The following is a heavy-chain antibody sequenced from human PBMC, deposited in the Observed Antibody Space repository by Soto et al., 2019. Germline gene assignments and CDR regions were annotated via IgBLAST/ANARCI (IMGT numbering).Heavy chain of an antibody. CDR2: IYSGGST. V-gene: IGHV3-66*01. J-gene: IGHJ6*02. Sequence: EVQLVESGGGLVQPGGSLRLSCAASGFTVSSNYMSWVRQAPGKGLEWVSVIYSGGSTYYADSVKGRFTISRDNSKNTLYLQMNSLRAEDTAVYYCARDWGEFFFGMDVWGQGTTVTVSS. D-gene: IGHD3-16*01. CDR3: ARDWGEFFFGMDV. CDR1: GFTVSSNY.